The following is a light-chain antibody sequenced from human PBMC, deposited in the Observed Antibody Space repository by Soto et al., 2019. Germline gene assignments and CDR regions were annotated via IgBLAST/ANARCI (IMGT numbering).Light chain of an antibody. CDR1: QSISSY. J-gene: IGKJ4*01. CDR2: AAS. Sequence: DIQMTQSPSSLSASVGDRVTITSRASQSISSYLNWYQQKPGKAPKLLIYAASSLKSGVPSRFSGSGSGTDFTLTISSLQPEDFATYYCQQSYSTPPLTFGGGTKVEIK. CDR3: QQSYSTPPLT. V-gene: IGKV1-39*01.